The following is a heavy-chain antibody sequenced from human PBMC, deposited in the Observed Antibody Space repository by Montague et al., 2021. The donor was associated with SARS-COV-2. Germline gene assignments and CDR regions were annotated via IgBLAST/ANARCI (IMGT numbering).Heavy chain of an antibody. CDR2: VYCSGST. D-gene: IGHD3-16*02. V-gene: IGHV4-39*01. Sequence: SETLSLTCSVSGDSIRSSGYYWGWIRQPPGKGLEWIGTVYCSGSTNYNPSLKSRVTMPVDTSRNQFPLELRSVTAADTAVYYCARLGFVELWLNLGWFDPWGQGTLVTVSS. CDR3: ARLGFVELWLNLGWFDP. J-gene: IGHJ5*02. CDR1: GDSIRSSGYY.